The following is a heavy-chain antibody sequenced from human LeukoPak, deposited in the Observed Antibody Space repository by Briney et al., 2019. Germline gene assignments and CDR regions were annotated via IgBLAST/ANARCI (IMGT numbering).Heavy chain of an antibody. CDR2: ISYDGSNK. Sequence: GGSLRLSCAASGFTFSSYAMHWVRQAPGKGLEWVAVISYDGSNKYYADSVKGRFTISRDSSKNTLYLQMNSLRAEDTAVYYCARDQSTSEYFDWLSPDYWGQGTLVTVSS. J-gene: IGHJ4*02. D-gene: IGHD3-9*01. V-gene: IGHV3-30-3*01. CDR3: ARDQSTSEYFDWLSPDY. CDR1: GFTFSSYA.